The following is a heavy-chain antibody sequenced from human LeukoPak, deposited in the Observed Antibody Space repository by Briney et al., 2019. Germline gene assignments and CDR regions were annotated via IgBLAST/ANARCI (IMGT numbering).Heavy chain of an antibody. CDR2: INHSGST. CDR3: AAGRDYVWGSYRPFDY. CDR1: GGSFSGYY. Sequence: PSETLSLTCAVYGGSFSGYYWSWIRQPPGKGLEWIGEINHSGSTNYNPSLKSRVTISVDTSKNQFSLRLSSVTAADTAVYYCAAGRDYVWGSYRPFDYWGQGTLVTVSS. D-gene: IGHD3-16*02. J-gene: IGHJ4*02. V-gene: IGHV4-34*01.